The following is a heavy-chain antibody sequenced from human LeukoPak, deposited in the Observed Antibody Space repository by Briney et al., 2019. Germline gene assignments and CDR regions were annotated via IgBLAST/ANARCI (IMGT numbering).Heavy chain of an antibody. Sequence: GSLRLSCAASGFTFSSYVMSWVRQAPGKGLEWVSAINDGSSSTYYVDSVKGRFTLSRDNSKNTLFLQMNSLRPDDTAVYYCARRITAASTYYFDYWGQGTLVPVSS. CDR2: INDGSSST. D-gene: IGHD6-25*01. J-gene: IGHJ4*02. CDR1: GFTFSSYV. V-gene: IGHV3-23*01. CDR3: ARRITAASTYYFDY.